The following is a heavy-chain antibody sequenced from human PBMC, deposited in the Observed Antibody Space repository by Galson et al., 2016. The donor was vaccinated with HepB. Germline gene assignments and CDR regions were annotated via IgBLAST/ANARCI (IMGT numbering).Heavy chain of an antibody. Sequence: SLRLSCAASGFTVSNNYMSWVRQAPGKGLEWVANIKQDGSAIYYVDFVKGRFTISRDNAKTSLFLQMNSLRAEDTAVYYCARQSQMARTDFDYWGQGTLVTVSS. D-gene: IGHD5-24*01. V-gene: IGHV3-7*01. CDR2: IKQDGSAI. CDR1: GFTVSNNY. J-gene: IGHJ4*02. CDR3: ARQSQMARTDFDY.